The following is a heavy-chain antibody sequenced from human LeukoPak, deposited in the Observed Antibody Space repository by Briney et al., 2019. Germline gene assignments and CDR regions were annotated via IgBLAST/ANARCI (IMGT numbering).Heavy chain of an antibody. D-gene: IGHD3-3*01. V-gene: IGHV3-23*01. CDR1: EFTFSNHA. Sequence: PGGSLRLSCAASEFTFSNHAMSWVRQAPGKGLEWVSGSTGTGYSTYYADSVKGRFTISRDNSKKMLYLQMNSLRAEDTATYYCARESIRSGSLKWFDPWGQGTLVTDSS. CDR2: STGTGYST. CDR3: ARESIRSGSLKWFDP. J-gene: IGHJ5*02.